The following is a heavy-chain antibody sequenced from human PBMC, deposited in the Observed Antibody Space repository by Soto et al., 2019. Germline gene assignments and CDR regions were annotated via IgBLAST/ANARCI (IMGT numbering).Heavy chain of an antibody. Sequence: QVQLQQWGAGLLKPSETLSLTCAVYGGSFSGYYWSWIRQPPGKGLEWIGEINHSGSTNYNPSLKSRVTISVDTSKNQFSLKLSSVTVADTAVYYCATTRGEGYWGQGTLVTVSS. D-gene: IGHD4-17*01. V-gene: IGHV4-34*01. CDR3: ATTRGEGY. J-gene: IGHJ4*02. CDR2: INHSGST. CDR1: GGSFSGYY.